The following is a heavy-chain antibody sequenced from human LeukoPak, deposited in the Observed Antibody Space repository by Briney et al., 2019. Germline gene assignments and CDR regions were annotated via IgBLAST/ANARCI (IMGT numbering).Heavy chain of an antibody. CDR3: AREKDCSGGSCYLYYYYYGMDV. V-gene: IGHV1-18*01. CDR2: ISAYDDNT. Sequence: GASVKVSCKASGYTFTSYGISWVRRAPGQVLEWTGWISAYDDNTNYAQKLQGRVTMTTDTSTSTAYMELRSLRSDDTAVYYCAREKDCSGGSCYLYYYYYGMDVWGQGTTVTVSS. J-gene: IGHJ6*02. CDR1: GYTFTSYG. D-gene: IGHD2-15*01.